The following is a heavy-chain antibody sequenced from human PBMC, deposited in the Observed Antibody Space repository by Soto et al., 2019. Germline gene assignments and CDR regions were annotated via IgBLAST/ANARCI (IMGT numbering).Heavy chain of an antibody. J-gene: IGHJ4*02. D-gene: IGHD6-13*01. CDR2: ISGTTYVGTA. CDR1: GFPFPDNA. CDR3: SAHGGLSAP. V-gene: IGHV3-49*03. Sequence: LGLSCSTSGFPFPDNALSCFRQAPGKGPEWVGLISGTTYVGTAEYAASVRGRFIVSREDSKRIAYLQMNSPKTEDTAVYYCSAHGGLSAPWGPGTMVTGSS.